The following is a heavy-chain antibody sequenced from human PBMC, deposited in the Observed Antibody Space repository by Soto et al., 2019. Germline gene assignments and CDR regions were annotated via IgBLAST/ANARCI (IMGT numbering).Heavy chain of an antibody. J-gene: IGHJ6*02. CDR1: VFTVTTYM. V-gene: IGHV3-21*01. CDR3: VRERGLSSFYGMDI. Sequence: GSLRLSGEASVFTVTTYMMNWVCEASGKGLEWVSSITSISGHIYYADCVKARFTISSDNARNSLYLQMNSLRAEDTAVYYCVRERGLSSFYGMDIWGQGTTVTVSS. D-gene: IGHD3-10*01. CDR2: ITSISGHI.